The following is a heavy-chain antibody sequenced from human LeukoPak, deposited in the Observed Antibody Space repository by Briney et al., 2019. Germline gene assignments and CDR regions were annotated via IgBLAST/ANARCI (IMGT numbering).Heavy chain of an antibody. J-gene: IGHJ4*02. D-gene: IGHD6-19*01. CDR3: AIKLPGSGWYVFDS. CDR1: GFTFSDYY. CDR2: ISSSGDTI. Sequence: GGSLRLSCVASGFTFSDYYMSWIRQAPGKGLEWVSYISSSGDTIYNADSVKGRFTISRDNAKNSLYLQMNSLRAEDTAMYYCAIKLPGSGWYVFDSWGQGTLVTVSS. V-gene: IGHV3-11*04.